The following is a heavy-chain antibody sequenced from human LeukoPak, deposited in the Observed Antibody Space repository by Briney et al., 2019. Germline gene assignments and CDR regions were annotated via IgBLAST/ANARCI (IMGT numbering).Heavy chain of an antibody. V-gene: IGHV3-53*01. CDR1: GFTFSVYS. CDR2: LYSDGNT. J-gene: IGHJ4*02. CDR3: ARGVEPLAANTLAY. Sequence: GGSLRLSCAGSGFTFSVYSMHWVRQAPGKGLEWVSVLYSDGNTKYADSVQGRFTISRDNSKNTLYLEMNSLSPDDTAVYYCARGVEPLAANTLAYWGQGTLVTVSS. D-gene: IGHD1-14*01.